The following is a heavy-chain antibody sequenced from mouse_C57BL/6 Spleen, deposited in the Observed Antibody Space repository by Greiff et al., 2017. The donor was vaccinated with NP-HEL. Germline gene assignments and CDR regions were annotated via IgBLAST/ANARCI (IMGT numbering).Heavy chain of an antibody. Sequence: QVQLQQPGAELVKPGASVKMSCKASGYTFTSYWITWVKQRPGQGLEWIGDIYPGSGSTNYNENFKSKATLTVDTSTSTAYMQISSMTSEDSAVEYYARNAGYSCYFDVWGQGTTLTVSS. CDR1: GYTFTSYW. CDR2: IYPGSGST. D-gene: IGHD2-3*01. V-gene: IGHV1-55*01. CDR3: ARNAGYSCYFDV. J-gene: IGHJ2*01.